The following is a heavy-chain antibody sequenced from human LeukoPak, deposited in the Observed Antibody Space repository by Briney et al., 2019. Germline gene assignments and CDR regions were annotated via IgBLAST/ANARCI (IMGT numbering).Heavy chain of an antibody. CDR3: ARNVGPSALGFAEY. CDR1: GFTFSSYA. Sequence: GGSLRLSCAASGFTFSSYAMHWVRQAPGKGLEYVSAITNNGGSTYYANSVKGRFTISRDNSKNTLYLQMGSLRAEDMAVYYCARNVGPSALGFAEYWGQGTLVTVSS. J-gene: IGHJ4*02. V-gene: IGHV3-64*01. D-gene: IGHD1-26*01. CDR2: ITNNGGST.